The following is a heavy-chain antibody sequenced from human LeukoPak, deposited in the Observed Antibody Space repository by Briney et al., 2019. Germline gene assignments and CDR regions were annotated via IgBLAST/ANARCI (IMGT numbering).Heavy chain of an antibody. J-gene: IGHJ2*01. D-gene: IGHD2-8*01. CDR3: ARREDVLWYFDL. Sequence: PSETLSLTCTVSGGSISSYYWSWIRQPPGKGLGWIGCISYSGSTNYNPSLRRRVTISVDTSKNQFSLKLSSVTAADTAVYYCARREDVLWYFDLWGRGTLVTVSS. CDR1: GGSISSYY. V-gene: IGHV4-59*08. CDR2: ISYSGST.